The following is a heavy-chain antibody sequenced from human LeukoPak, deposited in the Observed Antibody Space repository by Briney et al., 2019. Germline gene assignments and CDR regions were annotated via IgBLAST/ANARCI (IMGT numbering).Heavy chain of an antibody. CDR3: ARYSTSSHFFDY. Sequence: SETLSRTCSVSGGSISSYYWSWIRQPPGKGLEWIGYIHYSGSTNYNPSLKSRVTISVDTSKNQFSLKLSSVTAADTAIYFCARYSTSSHFFDYWGRGTLVTVSS. D-gene: IGHD6-6*01. CDR1: GGSISSYY. J-gene: IGHJ4*02. V-gene: IGHV4-59*01. CDR2: IHYSGST.